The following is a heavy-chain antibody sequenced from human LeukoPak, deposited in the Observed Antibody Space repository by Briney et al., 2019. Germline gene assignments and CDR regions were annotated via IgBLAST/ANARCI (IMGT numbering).Heavy chain of an antibody. CDR3: ATLWDPVAGTTQPLL. CDR2: IYSGGST. V-gene: IGHV3-53*04. J-gene: IGHJ4*02. D-gene: IGHD6-19*01. CDR1: EFTVSSNY. Sequence: GGSLRLSCAASEFTVSSNYMSWVRQAPGKGLEWVSVIYSGGSTYYADSVKGRFTISRHNSKNTLYLQMNSLRVEDTAVYYCATLWDPVAGTTQPLLWGQGTLVTVSS.